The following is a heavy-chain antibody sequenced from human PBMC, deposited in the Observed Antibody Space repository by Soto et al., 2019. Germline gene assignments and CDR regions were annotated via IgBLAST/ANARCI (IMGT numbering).Heavy chain of an antibody. Sequence: ASETRSVKCTVSRASISGFDWRWIRKAAGRGLEXIGRIYTSWTNVHNPSLNSRVMIPVDTSKKQVSLKLRSVTAADTAVYDCVRDGTKTFRDWFDPWVQVISVTVS. CDR3: VRDGTKTFRDWFDP. D-gene: IGHD1-1*01. J-gene: IGHJ5*02. CDR1: RASISGFD. CDR2: IYTSWTN. V-gene: IGHV4-4*07.